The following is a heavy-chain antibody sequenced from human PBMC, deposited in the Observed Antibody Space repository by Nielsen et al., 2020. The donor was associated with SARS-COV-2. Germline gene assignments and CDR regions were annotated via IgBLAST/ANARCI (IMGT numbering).Heavy chain of an antibody. D-gene: IGHD6-19*01. J-gene: IGHJ5*02. CDR1: GGSISSGSYY. Sequence: GSLRLSCTVSGGSISSGSYYWSWIRQPPGKGLEWIGYIYYSGSTNYNPSLKSRVTISVDTSKNQFSLKLSSVTAADTAVYYCARDKRGYSSGWYSRGWFDPWGQGTLVTVSS. CDR2: IYYSGST. CDR3: ARDKRGYSSGWYSRGWFDP. V-gene: IGHV4-61*01.